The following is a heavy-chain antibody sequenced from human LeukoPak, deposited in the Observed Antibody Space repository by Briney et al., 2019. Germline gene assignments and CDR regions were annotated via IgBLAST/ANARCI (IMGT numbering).Heavy chain of an antibody. CDR3: ARVNYYGSGSSYYYYYGMDV. D-gene: IGHD3-10*01. CDR2: ISAYNGNT. V-gene: IGHV1-18*01. J-gene: IGHJ6*02. CDR1: GYTFTSYG. Sequence: ASVKVSCKASGYTFTSYGISWVRQAPGQGLEWMGWISAYNGNTYYAQKLQGRVTMTTDTSTSTAYMELRSLRSDDTAVYYCARVNYYGSGSSYYYYYGMDVWGQGTTVTVSS.